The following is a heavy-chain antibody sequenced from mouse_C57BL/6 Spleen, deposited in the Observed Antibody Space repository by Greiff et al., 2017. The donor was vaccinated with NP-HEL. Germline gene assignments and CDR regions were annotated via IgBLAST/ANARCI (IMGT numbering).Heavy chain of an antibody. CDR3: ARDGYYGGYAMDY. CDR1: GFTFSDYY. D-gene: IGHD2-3*01. CDR2: INYDGSST. V-gene: IGHV5-16*01. Sequence: EVQVVESEGGLVQPGSSMKLSCTASGFTFSDYYMAWVRQVPEKGLEWVANINYDGSSTYYLDSLKSRFIISRDNAKNILYLQMSSLKSEDTATDYCARDGYYGGYAMDYWGQGTSVTVSS. J-gene: IGHJ4*01.